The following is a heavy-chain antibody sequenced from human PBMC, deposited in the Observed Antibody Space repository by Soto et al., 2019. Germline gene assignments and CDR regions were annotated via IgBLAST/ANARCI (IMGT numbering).Heavy chain of an antibody. D-gene: IGHD6-19*01. Sequence: ASVKVSCKASGYTFTSYGISWVRQAPGQGLEWMGWISAYNGNTNYAQKLQGRVTITRDTSTGAAYMELSSLSSEDTAVYYCARAVAVPADFDYWGQGTLVTVSS. CDR3: ARAVAVPADFDY. CDR1: GYTFTSYG. V-gene: IGHV1-18*01. CDR2: ISAYNGNT. J-gene: IGHJ4*02.